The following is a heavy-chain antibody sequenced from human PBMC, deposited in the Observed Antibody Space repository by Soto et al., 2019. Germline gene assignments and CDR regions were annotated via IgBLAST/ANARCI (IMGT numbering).Heavy chain of an antibody. CDR1: GYTFSTYN. CDR3: VRYGVAVTY. CDR2: MNPNSGTT. D-gene: IGHD4-17*01. J-gene: IGHJ4*02. Sequence: GASVKVSCKASGYTFSTYNINWVRQATGQGLEWMGWMNPNSGTTGYAQKFQDRLTLTRDTSVTTAYMELSSLTSDDTAVYFCVRYGVAVTYWGQGTQVTVSS. V-gene: IGHV1-8*02.